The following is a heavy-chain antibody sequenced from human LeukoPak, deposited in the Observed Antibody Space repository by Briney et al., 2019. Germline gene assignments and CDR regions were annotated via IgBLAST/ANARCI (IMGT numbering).Heavy chain of an antibody. CDR3: ARDRGWLMTAADY. Sequence: SVKVSCKASGDTFSSYAISWVRQAPGQGLEWMGRIIPILGIANYAQKFQGRVTITADKSTSTAYMELSSLRSEDTAVYYCARDRGWLMTAADYWGQGTLVTVSS. D-gene: IGHD2-21*02. J-gene: IGHJ4*02. CDR2: IIPILGIA. CDR1: GDTFSSYA. V-gene: IGHV1-69*04.